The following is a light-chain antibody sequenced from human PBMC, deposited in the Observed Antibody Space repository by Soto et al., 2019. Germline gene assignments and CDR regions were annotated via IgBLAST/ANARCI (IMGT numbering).Light chain of an antibody. CDR2: KTN. J-gene: IGLJ1*01. V-gene: IGLV1-47*01. Sequence: QSVLTQPPSASGTPGQRVTLSCSGGNYNIGVSYVYWYQHFPGAAPRLLMSKTNQRPSGIPDRISASRSGDTATLTISRVDAGDEADYYCQVWASTAEFFVFGSGTKVTVL. CDR1: NYNIGVSY. CDR3: QVWASTAEFFV.